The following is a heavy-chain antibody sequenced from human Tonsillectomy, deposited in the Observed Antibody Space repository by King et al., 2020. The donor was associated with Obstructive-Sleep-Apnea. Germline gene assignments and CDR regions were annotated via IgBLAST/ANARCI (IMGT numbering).Heavy chain of an antibody. CDR1: GGTFSSYA. J-gene: IGHJ6*02. V-gene: IGHV1-69*12. D-gene: IGHD3-22*01. CDR2: IIPIFGTA. CDR3: ARGAELVIPSGYYYYGMDV. Sequence: QLVQSGAEVKKPGSSVKVSCKASGGTFSSYAISWVRQAPGQGLEWMGGIIPIFGTANYAQKFQGRVTITADESTSTAYMELSSLRSADTAVYYCARGAELVIPSGYYYYGMDVWGQGTTVTVSS.